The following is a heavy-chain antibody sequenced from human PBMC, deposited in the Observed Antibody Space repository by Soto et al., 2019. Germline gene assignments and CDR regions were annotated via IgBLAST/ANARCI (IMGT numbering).Heavy chain of an antibody. J-gene: IGHJ3*02. Sequence: ASVKVSCKASGGTFSSYGVSWVRQAPGQGLEWMGRIIPVFGIEHYAQKSQGRVTVTADESTSTAYMELSGLTSEDTAVYYCARGLSYYDSSGYSDAFDIWGQGTLVTVSS. CDR2: IIPVFGIE. V-gene: IGHV1-69*13. D-gene: IGHD3-22*01. CDR3: ARGLSYYDSSGYSDAFDI. CDR1: GGTFSSYG.